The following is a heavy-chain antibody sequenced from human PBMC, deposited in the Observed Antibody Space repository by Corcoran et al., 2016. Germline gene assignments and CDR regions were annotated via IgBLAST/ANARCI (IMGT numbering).Heavy chain of an antibody. V-gene: IGHV1-18*01. CDR2: ISAYNGNT. Sequence: QVQLVQSGAEVKKPGASVKVSCKASGYTFTSYGISWVRQAPGQGLEWMGWISAYNGNTNYAQKLQGRVTMTTDTSTSTAYMELRSLRSDDTAVYYCARTDPCGGDCYPTWGIDYWGQGTLVTVSS. CDR3: ARTDPCGGDCYPTWGIDY. D-gene: IGHD2-21*02. CDR1: GYTFTSYG. J-gene: IGHJ4*02.